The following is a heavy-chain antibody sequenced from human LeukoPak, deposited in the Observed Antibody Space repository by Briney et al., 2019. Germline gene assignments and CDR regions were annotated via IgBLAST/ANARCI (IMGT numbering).Heavy chain of an antibody. Sequence: GESLKISCNAPGDGSATSRFGWGRQMPGKGLEWMGIIYHGDTDTRYSPSFQGQVTISADKSINTAYLQWSSLKASDTAMYYCARNDGGYPDARSFDYWGQGTLVTVSS. D-gene: IGHD4-17*01. CDR2: IYHGDTDT. CDR3: ARNDGGYPDARSFDY. J-gene: IGHJ4*02. CDR1: GDGSATSR. V-gene: IGHV5-51*01.